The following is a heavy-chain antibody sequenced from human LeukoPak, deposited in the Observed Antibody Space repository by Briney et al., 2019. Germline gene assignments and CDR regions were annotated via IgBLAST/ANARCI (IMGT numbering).Heavy chain of an antibody. V-gene: IGHV1-18*01. D-gene: IGHD2-2*01. CDR1: GYTFTSYG. CDR3: ARWRDIVVVPAAMMAGSGEGYFDY. J-gene: IGHJ4*02. Sequence: ASVKVSCKASGYTFTSYGISWVRQAPGQGLEWMGWISAYNGNTNYAQKLQGRVTMTTDTSTSTAYMELRSLRSDDTAVYYCARWRDIVVVPAAMMAGSGEGYFDYWGQGTLVTVSS. CDR2: ISAYNGNT.